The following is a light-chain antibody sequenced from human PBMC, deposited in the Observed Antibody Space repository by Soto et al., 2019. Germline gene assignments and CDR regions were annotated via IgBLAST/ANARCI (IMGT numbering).Light chain of an antibody. J-gene: IGKJ2*01. Sequence: EIVLTQSPGTLSLSPGERATLSCRAGQSVSSSYLAWYQQKPGQAPRPLIYGASSRATGIPDRFSGSGSGTDFTLTISRLEPEHFAVYYCQHYGSSRTFGQGTKLEIK. CDR2: GAS. V-gene: IGKV3-20*01. CDR3: QHYGSSRT. CDR1: QSVSSSY.